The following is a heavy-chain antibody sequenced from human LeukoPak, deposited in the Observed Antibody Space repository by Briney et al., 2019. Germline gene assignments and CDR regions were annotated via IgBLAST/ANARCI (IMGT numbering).Heavy chain of an antibody. Sequence: GASVKVSCKASGYTFTSYGISWVRQAPGQGLEWMGWISAYNGNTNYAQKFQGRVTITADKSTSTAYMELSSLRSEDTAVYYCARDHRRIAVAVRHRNGMDVWGQGTTVTVSS. CDR3: ARDHRRIAVAVRHRNGMDV. V-gene: IGHV1-18*01. J-gene: IGHJ6*02. D-gene: IGHD6-19*01. CDR1: GYTFTSYG. CDR2: ISAYNGNT.